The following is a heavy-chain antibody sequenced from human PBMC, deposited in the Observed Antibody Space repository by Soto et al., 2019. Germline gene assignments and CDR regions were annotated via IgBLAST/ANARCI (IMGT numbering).Heavy chain of an antibody. D-gene: IGHD5-18*01. CDR2: VSGSGGST. CDR1: GFTFSSYA. J-gene: IGHJ3*02. Sequence: PGGSLRLSCAASGFTFSSYAMSWVRQAPGKGLEWVSGVSGSGGSTYCVDSVKGRFTISRDNSKNTLYLQMNSLRAEDTAVYYCAKDFGYNYGYDAFDIWGQGTTVTVSS. V-gene: IGHV3-23*01. CDR3: AKDFGYNYGYDAFDI.